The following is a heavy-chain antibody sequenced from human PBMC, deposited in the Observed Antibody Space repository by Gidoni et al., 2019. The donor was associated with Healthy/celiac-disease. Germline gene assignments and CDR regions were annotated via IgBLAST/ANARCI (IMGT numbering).Heavy chain of an antibody. CDR2: IYSGGST. CDR1: GFTVSSNY. D-gene: IGHD3-3*01. J-gene: IGHJ4*02. Sequence: EVQLVESGGGLVQPGGSLRLSCAASGFTVSSNYMSWVRQAPGKGLEWVSVIYSGGSTYYADSVKGLFTISRHNSKNTLYLQMNSLRAEDTAVYYCARAFLYDFWSNFDYWGQGTLVTVSS. V-gene: IGHV3-53*04. CDR3: ARAFLYDFWSNFDY.